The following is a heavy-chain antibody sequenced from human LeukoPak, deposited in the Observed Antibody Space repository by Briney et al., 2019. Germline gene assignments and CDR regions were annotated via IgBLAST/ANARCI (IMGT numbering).Heavy chain of an antibody. Sequence: ASVKVSCKASGYTFTSYYMHWVRQAPGQGLEWMGIINPSGGSTSYAQKFQGRVTMTRDMSTSTVYMELSSLRSEDTAVYYCARYMTTVTKGDAFGIWGQGTMVTVSS. CDR2: INPSGGST. V-gene: IGHV1-46*01. CDR3: ARYMTTVTKGDAFGI. CDR1: GYTFTSYY. J-gene: IGHJ3*02. D-gene: IGHD4-17*01.